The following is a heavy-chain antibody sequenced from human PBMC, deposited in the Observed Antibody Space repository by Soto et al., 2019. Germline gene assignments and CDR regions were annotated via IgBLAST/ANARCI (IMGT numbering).Heavy chain of an antibody. D-gene: IGHD1-26*01. CDR2: VNGDGSST. CDR1: GFTFSSYW. CDR3: ARGVSGSYFNSWFDP. Sequence: GGSLRLSCAASGFTFSSYWMHWVRQAPGKGLVWVSRVNGDGSSTNYADSVKGRFTISRDNAKNTLYLQMSSLRSEDTAVYYCARGVSGSYFNSWFDPWGQGTLVTVSS. J-gene: IGHJ5*02. V-gene: IGHV3-74*01.